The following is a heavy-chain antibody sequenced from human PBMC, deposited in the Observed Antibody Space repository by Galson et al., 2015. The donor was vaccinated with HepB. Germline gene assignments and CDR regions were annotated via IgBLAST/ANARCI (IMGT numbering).Heavy chain of an antibody. CDR3: ARDLRLPAIFGGTVYYYYGMDV. D-gene: IGHD3-3*01. J-gene: IGHJ6*02. CDR2: IYYSGST. V-gene: IGHV4-59*01. Sequence: SETLSLTCTVSGGSISSYYWSWIRQPPGKGLEWIGYIYYSGSTNYNPSLKSRVTISVDTSKNQFSLKLSSVTAADTAVYYCARDLRLPAIFGGTVYYYYGMDVWGQGTTVTVSS. CDR1: GGSISSYY.